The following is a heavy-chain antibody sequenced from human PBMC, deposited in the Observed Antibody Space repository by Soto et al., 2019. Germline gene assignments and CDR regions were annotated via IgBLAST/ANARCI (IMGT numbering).Heavy chain of an antibody. CDR3: ARVPTGGYDWI. J-gene: IGHJ4*02. Sequence: GGSLRLSCAASGFTFSTHWMHWVRQAPGKGLVWVSRINSDGSTTNYADSVKVRFTISRDNAKNTLYLQMNSLRAEDTAVYYCARVPTGGYDWIWGQGILVTVSS. D-gene: IGHD5-12*01. CDR1: GFTFSTHW. V-gene: IGHV3-74*01. CDR2: INSDGSTT.